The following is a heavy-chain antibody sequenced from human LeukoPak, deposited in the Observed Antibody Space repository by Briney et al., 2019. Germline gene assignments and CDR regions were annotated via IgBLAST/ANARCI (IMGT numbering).Heavy chain of an antibody. J-gene: IGHJ6*02. CDR2: IKSKTDGGTT. CDR1: GFTFSNAW. Sequence: GGSLRLSCAASGFTFSNAWMSWVRQAPGKGLEWVGRIKSKTDGGTTDYAAPVKGRFTISRDDSKNTLYLQMNSLKTEDTAVYYCTTEVPYNWNYADVGDYYGMDVWGQGTTVTVSS. CDR3: TTEVPYNWNYADVGDYYGMDV. D-gene: IGHD1-7*01. V-gene: IGHV3-15*01.